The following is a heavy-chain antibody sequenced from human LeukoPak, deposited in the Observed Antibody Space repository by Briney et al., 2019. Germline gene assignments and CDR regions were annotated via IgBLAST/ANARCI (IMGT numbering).Heavy chain of an antibody. V-gene: IGHV5-51*01. CDR3: AARGTYSSGWNQIDY. J-gene: IGHJ4*02. D-gene: IGHD6-19*01. CDR2: IYPGDSDT. Sequence: GESLKISCKTSGYSFTSNWIGWVRQMPGKGLEWMGIIYPGDSDTRYSPSFQGQVTISADKSISTAYLQWSSLKASDTAMYYCAARGTYSSGWNQIDYWGQGTLVTVSS. CDR1: GYSFTSNW.